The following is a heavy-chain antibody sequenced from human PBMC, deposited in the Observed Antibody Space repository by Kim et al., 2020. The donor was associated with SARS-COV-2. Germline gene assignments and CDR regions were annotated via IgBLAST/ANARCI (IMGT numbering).Heavy chain of an antibody. CDR1: GGSISSYY. J-gene: IGHJ4*02. CDR2: IYYSGST. Sequence: SETLSLTCTVSGGSISSYYWSWIRQPPGKGLEWIGYIYYSGSTNYNPSLKSRVTISVDTSKNQFSLKLSSVTAADTAVYYCARSSLRYFDFYWGQGTLVTVSS. D-gene: IGHD3-9*01. CDR3: ARSSLRYFDFY. V-gene: IGHV4-59*08.